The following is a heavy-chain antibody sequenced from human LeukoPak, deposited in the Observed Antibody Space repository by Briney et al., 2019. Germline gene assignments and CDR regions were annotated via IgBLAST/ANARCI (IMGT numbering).Heavy chain of an antibody. V-gene: IGHV3-66*01. CDR3: ATYRQVLLPFES. CDR2: IYSGGST. J-gene: IGHJ4*02. D-gene: IGHD2-8*02. Sequence: GGSLRLSCAASEISVGSNYMTWVRQAPGKGLEWVSLIYSGGSTYYADSVKGRFTISRDNSKSTLSLQMNSLRAEDTAIYYCATYRQVLLPFESWGQGTLVTVSS. CDR1: EISVGSNY.